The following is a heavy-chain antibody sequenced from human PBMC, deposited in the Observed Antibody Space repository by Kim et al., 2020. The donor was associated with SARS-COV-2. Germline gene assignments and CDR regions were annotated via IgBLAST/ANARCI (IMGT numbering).Heavy chain of an antibody. V-gene: IGHV1-18*01. D-gene: IGHD2-21*02. CDR1: GYTFAAYG. CDR3: ARGGRGDHFYNGMDV. CDR2: IGAYNGMS. Sequence: ASVKVSCKASGYTFAAYGISWVRQARGQGLECMGGIGAYNGMSDYGQTFHDRITMTTDISSNTAYLEVRSLRSDDTAIYYCARGGRGDHFYNGMDVWGQGTAVIVSS. J-gene: IGHJ6*02.